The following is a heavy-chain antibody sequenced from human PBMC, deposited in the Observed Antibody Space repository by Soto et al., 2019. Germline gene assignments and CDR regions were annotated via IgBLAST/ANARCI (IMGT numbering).Heavy chain of an antibody. CDR1: GGSISSGGYS. CDR2: IYHSGST. J-gene: IGHJ5*02. D-gene: IGHD3-9*01. V-gene: IGHV4-30-2*01. CDR3: ARDLEYYDILTGPSGWFDP. Sequence: QLQLQESGSGLVKPSQTLSLTCAVSGGSISSGGYSWSWIRQPPGKGLEWIGYIYHSGSTYYNPSLKSRVTISVDRSKNQFSLKLSSVTAADTAVYYCARDLEYYDILTGPSGWFDPWGQGTLVTVSS.